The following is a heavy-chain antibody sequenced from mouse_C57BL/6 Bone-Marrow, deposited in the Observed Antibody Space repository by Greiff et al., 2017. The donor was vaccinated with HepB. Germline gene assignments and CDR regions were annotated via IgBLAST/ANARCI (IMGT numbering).Heavy chain of an antibody. CDR1: GFTFSSYG. V-gene: IGHV5-6*01. CDR3: ARHKGSYAWFAY. CDR2: ISSGGSYT. Sequence: EVKLVESGGDLVKPGGSLKLSCAASGFTFSSYGMSWVRQTPDKRLEWVATISSGGSYTYYPDSVKGRFTISRDNAKNTLYLQMSSLKSEDTAMYYCARHKGSYAWFAYWGQGTLGTVSA. J-gene: IGHJ3*01. D-gene: IGHD1-1*02.